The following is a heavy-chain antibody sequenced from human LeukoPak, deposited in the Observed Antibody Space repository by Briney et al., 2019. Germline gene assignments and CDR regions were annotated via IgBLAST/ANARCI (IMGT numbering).Heavy chain of an antibody. V-gene: IGHV6-1*01. D-gene: IGHD3-22*01. Sequence: SQTLSLTCAISGDSVSSTGGAWNWIRQSPSRGLEWLGRTYYRSKWYNHYAASVKSRVTINPDTTKNQFSLKLSSVTAADTAVYYCARHGPYDSSGYYSDWFDPWGQGTLVTVSS. CDR1: GDSVSSTGGA. J-gene: IGHJ5*02. CDR3: ARHGPYDSSGYYSDWFDP. CDR2: TYYRSKWYN.